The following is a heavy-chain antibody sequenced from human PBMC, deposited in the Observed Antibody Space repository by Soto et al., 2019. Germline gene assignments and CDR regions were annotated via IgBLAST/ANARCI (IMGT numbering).Heavy chain of an antibody. D-gene: IGHD3-3*01. CDR3: ARNLYDFWSGYLLTWFDP. J-gene: IGHJ5*02. Sequence: EASVKVSCKASGYTFTSYGISWVRQAPGQGLEWMGWISAYNGNTNYAQKLQGRVTMTTDTSTSTAYMELRSLRSDDTAVYYCARNLYDFWSGYLLTWFDPWGQGTLVTVSS. CDR1: GYTFTSYG. CDR2: ISAYNGNT. V-gene: IGHV1-18*04.